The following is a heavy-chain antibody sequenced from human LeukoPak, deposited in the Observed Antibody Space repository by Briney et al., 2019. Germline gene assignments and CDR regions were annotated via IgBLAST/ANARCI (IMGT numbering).Heavy chain of an antibody. V-gene: IGHV3-23*01. J-gene: IGHJ6*02. CDR2: ISGSGGSR. CDR3: AKDVKGSYGMDV. Sequence: GGSLRLSCADSGFTFSSYAMNWVRQAPGKGLEWVSGISGSGGSRYYADSVKGRFTISRDYSKNTLYLQMNSLRADGTAVYYCAKDVKGSYGMDVWGQGTTVTVSS. CDR1: GFTFSSYA.